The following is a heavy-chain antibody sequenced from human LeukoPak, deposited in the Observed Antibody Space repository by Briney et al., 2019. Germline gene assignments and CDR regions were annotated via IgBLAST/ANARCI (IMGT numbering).Heavy chain of an antibody. Sequence: KPSETLSLTCTVSGGSISSYYWSWIRQPPGKELEWIGYIYYSGSTSYNPSLKSRVTISVDTSKNQFSLKLSSVTAADTAVYYCARDLISGIAAAGLDYWGQGTLVTVSS. J-gene: IGHJ4*02. D-gene: IGHD6-13*01. V-gene: IGHV4-4*08. CDR3: ARDLISGIAAAGLDY. CDR2: IYYSGST. CDR1: GGSISSYY.